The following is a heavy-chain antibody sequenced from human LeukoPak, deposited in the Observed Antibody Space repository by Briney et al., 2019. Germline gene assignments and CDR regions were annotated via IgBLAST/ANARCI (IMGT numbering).Heavy chain of an antibody. CDR1: GGSISSGGYY. CDR2: IYHSGST. V-gene: IGHV4-31*03. CDR3: ARAGYDSSGYYTYYFDC. Sequence: PSETLSLTCTVSGGSISSGGYYWTWLRQHPGKGLEWIGYIYHSGSTIYNPSLKSRVTISVDTSKNQFSLKLSSVTAADTAVYYCARAGYDSSGYYTYYFDCWGQGTLVTVSS. J-gene: IGHJ4*02. D-gene: IGHD3-22*01.